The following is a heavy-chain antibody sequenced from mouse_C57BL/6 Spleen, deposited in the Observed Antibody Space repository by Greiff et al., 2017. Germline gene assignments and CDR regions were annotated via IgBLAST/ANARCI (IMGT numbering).Heavy chain of an antibody. J-gene: IGHJ2*01. D-gene: IGHD2-4*01. CDR3: AREGYDYDCDY. CDR2: INPGSGGT. CDR1: GYAFTNYL. V-gene: IGHV1-54*01. Sequence: QVQLQQSGAELVRPGTSVKVSCKASGYAFTNYLIEWVKQRPGQGLEWIGVINPGSGGTNYNEKFKGKATLTADKSSSTAYMQLSSLTSEDSAVYFWAREGYDYDCDYWGQGTTLTVSS.